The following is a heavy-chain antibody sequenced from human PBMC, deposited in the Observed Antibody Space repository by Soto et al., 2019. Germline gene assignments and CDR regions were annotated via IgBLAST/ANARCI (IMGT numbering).Heavy chain of an antibody. CDR3: ARGDSTGCSNGVCSFFYNHDMDV. CDR1: GYSFTDYH. Sequence: ASVKVSCKASGYSFTDYHIHWVRQAPGQGLEWLGRINPKSGGTSTAQKFQGWVTMTTDTSISTASMELTRLTSDDTAIYYCARGDSTGCSNGVCSFFYNHDMDVWGQGTTVTVSS. J-gene: IGHJ6*02. D-gene: IGHD2-8*01. V-gene: IGHV1-2*04. CDR2: INPKSGGT.